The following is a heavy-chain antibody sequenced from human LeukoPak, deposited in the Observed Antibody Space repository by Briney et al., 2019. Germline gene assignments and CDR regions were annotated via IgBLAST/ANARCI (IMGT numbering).Heavy chain of an antibody. D-gene: IGHD3-16*01. CDR3: ARVGYYGMDV. Sequence: ASVRVSCKASGYTFTSYDVNWVRQAPGQGLEWMGWMSPNSGNTGYAQKFQGRVTMTRSASISTAYMELSSLRSEDTVVYYCARVGYYGMDVWGQGTTVTVSS. V-gene: IGHV1-8*01. CDR1: GYTFTSYD. CDR2: MSPNSGNT. J-gene: IGHJ6*02.